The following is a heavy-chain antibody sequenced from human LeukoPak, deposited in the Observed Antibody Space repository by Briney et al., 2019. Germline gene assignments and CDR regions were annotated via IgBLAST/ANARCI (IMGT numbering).Heavy chain of an antibody. Sequence: PGGSLRLSCAASGFTFSSYAMSWVRQAPGKGLEWVSAISGSGGSTYYADSVKGRFTISRDNSKNTLYLQMNSLRAEDTAVYYCAKDLLVQWLVGSDAFDIWGQGTMVAVSS. CDR1: GFTFSSYA. CDR2: ISGSGGST. J-gene: IGHJ3*02. V-gene: IGHV3-23*01. CDR3: AKDLLVQWLVGSDAFDI. D-gene: IGHD6-19*01.